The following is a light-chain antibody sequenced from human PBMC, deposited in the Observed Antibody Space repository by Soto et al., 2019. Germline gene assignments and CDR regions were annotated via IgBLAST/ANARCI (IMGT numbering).Light chain of an antibody. Sequence: QSALTQPSSVSGSPGQSVTISCTGTSSDVGGYSYVSWYQQHPGKAPKLMIYDVSKRYSGVPDRFSVSKSGNTASLTISGLQAEDEADYYCCSYAGSYTLVFVGGTKLTVL. CDR1: SSDVGGYSY. J-gene: IGLJ2*01. CDR3: CSYAGSYTLV. V-gene: IGLV2-11*01. CDR2: DVS.